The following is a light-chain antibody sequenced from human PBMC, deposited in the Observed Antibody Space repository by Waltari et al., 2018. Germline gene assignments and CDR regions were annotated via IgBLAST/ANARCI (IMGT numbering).Light chain of an antibody. CDR3: QQLNSYPLT. J-gene: IGKJ4*01. Sequence: DIQLTQSPSFLSASVRDRVTITCRASQGISNYLAWYQQKPGKSPMLLIYSASTLQSVVPSRFSGSGSGTEFSLTISSLQPEDFATYYCQQLNSYPLTFGGGTKVEIK. V-gene: IGKV1-9*01. CDR1: QGISNY. CDR2: SAS.